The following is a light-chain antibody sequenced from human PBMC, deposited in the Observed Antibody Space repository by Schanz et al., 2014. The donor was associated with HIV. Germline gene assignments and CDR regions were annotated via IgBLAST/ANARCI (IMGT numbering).Light chain of an antibody. CDR2: DAS. J-gene: IGKJ5*01. V-gene: IGKV3-15*01. Sequence: EIVMTQSPATLSVSPGERATLSCRASQSIRNYLAWYQQKPGQAPRLVISDASTRATGIPARFSGRGSGTEFTLTISSVQSDDFVTYYCQQYSFWPITFGQGTRL. CDR1: QSIRNY. CDR3: QQYSFWPIT.